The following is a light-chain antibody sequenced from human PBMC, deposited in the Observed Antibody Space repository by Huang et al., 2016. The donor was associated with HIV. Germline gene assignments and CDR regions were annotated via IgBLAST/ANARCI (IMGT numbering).Light chain of an antibody. CDR3: HHYSNWPPTWT. V-gene: IGKV3-15*01. CDR2: GAS. CDR1: QSVAKH. J-gene: IGKJ1*01. Sequence: EIVMTQSPAILSVSPGERATLSCRASQSVAKHFAWYQQKPGQAPRLLIYGASTRATGIPARFSGSGSGTEFTLTISSLQSEDFAVYYCHHYSNWPPTWTFGQGTKVEIK.